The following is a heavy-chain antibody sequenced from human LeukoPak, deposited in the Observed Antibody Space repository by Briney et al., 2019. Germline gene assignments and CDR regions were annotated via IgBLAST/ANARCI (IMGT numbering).Heavy chain of an antibody. CDR3: AKGIYCSSTSCYTNVFDY. V-gene: IGHV3-30*02. Sequence: PGGSLRLSCAASGFTFSSNGMHWVRQAPGKGLEWVAFIRYDGSNKYYADSVKGRFTISRDNSKNTLYLQMNSLRAEDTAVYYCAKGIYCSSTSCYTNVFDYWGQGTLVTVSS. CDR2: IRYDGSNK. CDR1: GFTFSSNG. D-gene: IGHD2-2*02. J-gene: IGHJ4*02.